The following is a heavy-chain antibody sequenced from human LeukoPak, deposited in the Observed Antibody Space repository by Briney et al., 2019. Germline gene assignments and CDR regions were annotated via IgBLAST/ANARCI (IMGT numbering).Heavy chain of an antibody. CDR3: AAIIERNSNYSGRDA. D-gene: IGHD2-21*01. CDR2: IIPIFGTA. CDR1: GGTFSSYA. Sequence: GASVKVSCKASGGTFSSYAISWVRQAPGQGLEWMGGIIPIFGTANYAQKFQGRVTITADESTSIAYMELSSLRSEDTAVYYCAAIIERNSNYSGRDAWGQGPTVTVSS. V-gene: IGHV1-69*13. J-gene: IGHJ6*02.